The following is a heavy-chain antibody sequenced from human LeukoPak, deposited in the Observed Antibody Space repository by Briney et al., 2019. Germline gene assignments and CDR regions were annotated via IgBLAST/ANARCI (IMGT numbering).Heavy chain of an antibody. D-gene: IGHD2-15*01. J-gene: IGHJ5*02. CDR3: ARSGVLYWIQA. CDR1: GYSISSGCY. Sequence: SETLSLTCAVSGYSISSGCYWGWIRQPPGKGLEWIGSFYHSGSAYYNPSLKSRVTISLVTSKNQVSLKLSSVTAADTAVYYCARSGVLYWIQAWGQGTLVTVSS. V-gene: IGHV4-38-2*01. CDR2: FYHSGSA.